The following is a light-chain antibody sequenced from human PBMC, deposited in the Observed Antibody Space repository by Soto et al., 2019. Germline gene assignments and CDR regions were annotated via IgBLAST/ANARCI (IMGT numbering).Light chain of an antibody. J-gene: IGKJ1*01. V-gene: IGKV1-9*01. CDR3: QQYNSYSQT. Sequence: DIQLTQSPSFLSAAVGDRVTIICRASQDISNYLAWYQQKPGKAPKLLIYAASSLQSGVPSRFSGSGSGTDFTLTISSLQPDDFATYYCQQYNSYSQTFGQGTKVHIK. CDR2: AAS. CDR1: QDISNY.